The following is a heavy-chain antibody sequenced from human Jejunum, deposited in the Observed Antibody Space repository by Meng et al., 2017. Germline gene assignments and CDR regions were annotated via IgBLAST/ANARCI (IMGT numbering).Heavy chain of an antibody. V-gene: IGHV3-74*03. D-gene: IGHD3-10*01. CDR1: GFRMRSPY. Sequence: GGSLRLSCAASGFRMRSPYMHWVRQAPGKGLEWVSRINSDGGGGEYADVVRGRCTISRDNAMNMLYLTMNSLTAEDTAVYYCVCFGGFSGFGPWGQGNLV. J-gene: IGHJ5*02. CDR2: INSDGGGG. CDR3: VCFGGFSGFGP.